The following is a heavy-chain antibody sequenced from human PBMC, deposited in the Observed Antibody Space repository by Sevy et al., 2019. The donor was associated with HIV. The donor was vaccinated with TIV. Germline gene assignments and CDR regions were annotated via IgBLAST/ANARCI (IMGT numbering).Heavy chain of an antibody. CDR3: ARDLPLSATTVAHFDC. J-gene: IGHJ4*02. D-gene: IGHD4-17*01. CDR2: ISNSGTTI. Sequence: GESLKISCAASGFTFSSYEMNWVRQAPGKGLEWVSYISNSGTTISYSDSVKGRFTISRDNARNSLYLQMNSLRAEDTAVYYCARDLPLSATTVAHFDCWGQGTLVTVSS. CDR1: GFTFSSYE. V-gene: IGHV3-48*03.